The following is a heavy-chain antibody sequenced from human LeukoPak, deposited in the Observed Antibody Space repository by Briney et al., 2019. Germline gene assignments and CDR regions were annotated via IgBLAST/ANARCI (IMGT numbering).Heavy chain of an antibody. CDR3: ARYSSSSGGPSYYLDY. J-gene: IGHJ4*02. D-gene: IGHD6-6*01. V-gene: IGHV3-74*03. Sequence: GGSLRLSCAASGFTLRNYWMDWVRHDAGRGRVWVSRISGDGSGTKYADSVKGRFTISRDNAKNTVYLQINNLRAQDTAVYFCARYSSSSGGPSYYLDYWGQGTLVTVSS. CDR1: GFTLRNYW. CDR2: ISGDGSGT.